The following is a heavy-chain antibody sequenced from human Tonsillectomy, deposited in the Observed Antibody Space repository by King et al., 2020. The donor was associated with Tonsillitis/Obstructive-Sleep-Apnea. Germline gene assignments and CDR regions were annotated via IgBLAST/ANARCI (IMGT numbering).Heavy chain of an antibody. V-gene: IGHV3-21*01. CDR2: ISGSSTYI. CDR3: AREASGSVGAFDI. J-gene: IGHJ3*02. Sequence: VQLVESGGGLVKPGGSLRVSCAASGFSFSSYDMNWVRQAPGKGLEWFSSISGSSTYINYADSVKGRFTISRGNAKNSLFLHMNSLRAEDTAVYYCAREASGSVGAFDIWGQGTMVTVSS. CDR1: GFSFSSYD.